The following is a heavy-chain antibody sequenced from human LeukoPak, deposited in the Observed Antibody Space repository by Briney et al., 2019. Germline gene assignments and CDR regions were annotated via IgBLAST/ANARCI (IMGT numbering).Heavy chain of an antibody. D-gene: IGHD3-3*01. J-gene: IGHJ3*02. Sequence: ASVKVSCKASGYTFTSYGISWVRQAPGQGLEWMRWISAYNGNTNYAQKLQGRVTMTTDTSTSTAYMELRSLRSDDTAVYYCARSLDDFWSGPRNAFDIWGQGTMVTVSS. CDR1: GYTFTSYG. V-gene: IGHV1-18*01. CDR2: ISAYNGNT. CDR3: ARSLDDFWSGPRNAFDI.